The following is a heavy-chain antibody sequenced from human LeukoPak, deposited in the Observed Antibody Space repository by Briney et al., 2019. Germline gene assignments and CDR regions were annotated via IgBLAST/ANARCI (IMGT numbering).Heavy chain of an antibody. V-gene: IGHV1-69*10. Sequence: GASVKVSCKASGGTFSSYAISWVRQAPGQGLEWMGVFIPMLGTANSTQKFQGRVTITADISTNTAYMELSSLRSEDTAVYFCAAIPVFGVVLHQEPVWGKGTTVTVSS. D-gene: IGHD3-3*01. CDR2: FIPMLGTA. CDR3: AAIPVFGVVLHQEPV. J-gene: IGHJ6*04. CDR1: GGTFSSYA.